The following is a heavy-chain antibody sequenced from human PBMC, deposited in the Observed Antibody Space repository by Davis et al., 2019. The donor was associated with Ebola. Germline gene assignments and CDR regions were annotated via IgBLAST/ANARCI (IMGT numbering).Heavy chain of an antibody. CDR1: GFTFSSYG. CDR3: ARDSGRWELLGAVDY. D-gene: IGHD1-26*01. V-gene: IGHV3-33*01. J-gene: IGHJ4*02. CDR2: IWYDGSNK. Sequence: PSETLSLTCAASGFTFSSYGMHWVRQAPGKGLEWVAVIWYDGSNKYYADSVKGRFTISRDNSKNTLYLQMNSLRAEDTAVYYCARDSGRWELLGAVDYWGQGTLVTVSS.